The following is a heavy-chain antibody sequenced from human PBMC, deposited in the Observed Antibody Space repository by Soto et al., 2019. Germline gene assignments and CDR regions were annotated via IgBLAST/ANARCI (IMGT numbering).Heavy chain of an antibody. CDR3: ARHLRAMVSGIYY. CDR2: IYYSGST. CDR1: GGSISSSSYY. D-gene: IGHD5-18*01. Sequence: QLQLQESGPGLVKPSETLSLTCTVSGGSISSSSYYWGWIRQPPGKGLEWIGSIYYSGSTYYNPSLKSRVTISVDTSKNQFSLKLSSVTAADTAVYYCARHLRAMVSGIYYWGQGTLVTVSS. J-gene: IGHJ4*02. V-gene: IGHV4-39*01.